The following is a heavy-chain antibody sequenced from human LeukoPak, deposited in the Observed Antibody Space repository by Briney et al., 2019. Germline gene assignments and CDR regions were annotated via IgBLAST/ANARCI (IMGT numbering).Heavy chain of an antibody. CDR3: ARDTTYGSGSYYGY. V-gene: IGHV1-2*02. D-gene: IGHD3-10*01. J-gene: IGHJ4*02. CDR1: GYTFTGYY. Sequence: GASVKVSCKASGYTFTGYYMHWVRQAPGQGLEWMGWINPNSGGTNYAQKFQGRVTMTRDTSISTAYMELSSLRSEDTAVYYCARDTTYGSGSYYGYWGQGTLVTVSS. CDR2: INPNSGGT.